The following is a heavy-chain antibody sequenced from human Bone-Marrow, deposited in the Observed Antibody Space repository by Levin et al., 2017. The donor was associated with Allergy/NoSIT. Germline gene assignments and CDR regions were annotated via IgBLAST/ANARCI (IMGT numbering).Heavy chain of an antibody. CDR3: ARRRSYYDSSGYYYSIWFDP. J-gene: IGHJ5*02. CDR1: GGSISSYY. D-gene: IGHD3-22*01. CDR2: IYYSGST. Sequence: SQTLSLTCTVSGGSISSYYWSWIRQPPGKGLEWIGYIYYSGSTNYNPSLKSRVTISVDTSKNQFSLKLSSVTAADTAVYYCARRRSYYDSSGYYYSIWFDPWGQGTLVTVSS. V-gene: IGHV4-59*08.